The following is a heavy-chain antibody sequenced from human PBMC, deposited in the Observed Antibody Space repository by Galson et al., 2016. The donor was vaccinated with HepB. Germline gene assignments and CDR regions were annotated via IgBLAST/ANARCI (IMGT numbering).Heavy chain of an antibody. V-gene: IGHV4-4*02. D-gene: IGHD2-21*02. CDR3: ARETAVGGYFDY. CDR2: VYRDGST. Sequence: SETLSLTCAVSGVSISSGNWYSWVRQRPGKGLEYIGEVYRDGSTNYNPSLKSRVTISVDKSSNQFSLKLRSVTAADTALYYCARETAVGGYFDYWGQGALVTVSS. CDR1: GVSISSGNW. J-gene: IGHJ4*02.